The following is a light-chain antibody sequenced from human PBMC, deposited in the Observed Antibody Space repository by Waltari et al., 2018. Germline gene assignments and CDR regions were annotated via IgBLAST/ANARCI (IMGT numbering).Light chain of an antibody. J-gene: IGKJ4*01. Sequence: EIVLTQSPATLSLSPGERATLSCRASQSVDSQLAWYQHRPGQAPRLLIYDVSNSATGVPARFSGSGSGTDFTLTISSLEPEDSAVYYCQQRYDWPITFGGGTKVEIK. CDR2: DVS. V-gene: IGKV3-11*01. CDR3: QQRYDWPIT. CDR1: QSVDSQ.